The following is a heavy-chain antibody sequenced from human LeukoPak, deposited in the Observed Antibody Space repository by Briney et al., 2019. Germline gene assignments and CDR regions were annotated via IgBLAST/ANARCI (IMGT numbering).Heavy chain of an antibody. CDR3: ARGSSGYHNT. D-gene: IGHD5-12*01. V-gene: IGHV3-66*01. CDR2: IYSGGST. Sequence: PGGSLRLSCAASGFTVNNNYMSWVRQAPGKGLEWVSFIYSGGSTYYADSVKGRFTISRDSSKNILYLQMNNLRAEDTAVYYCARGSSGYHNTGGQGTLVTVSS. CDR1: GFTVNNNY. J-gene: IGHJ4*02.